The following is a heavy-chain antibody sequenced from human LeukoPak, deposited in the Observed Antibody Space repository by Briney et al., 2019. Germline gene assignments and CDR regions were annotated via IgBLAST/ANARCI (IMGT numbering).Heavy chain of an antibody. D-gene: IGHD5-18*01. CDR1: GFTFSSYT. J-gene: IGHJ6*03. CDR3: ARDTARDPLVFMDV. CDR2: ISSTCTYN. V-gene: IGHV3-21*01. Sequence: GGSLRLSCAASGFTFSSYTMNWDRQAPGKGLEWVSSISSTCTYNYYADSLKGRFTISRDNAKNSLYLQMNSLRAEDTAVYYCARDTARDPLVFMDVWGKGTTVTVSS.